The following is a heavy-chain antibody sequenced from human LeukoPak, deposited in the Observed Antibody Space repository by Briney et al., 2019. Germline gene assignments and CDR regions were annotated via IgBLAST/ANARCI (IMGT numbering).Heavy chain of an antibody. CDR2: ISAYNGNT. CDR1: GYTFTSYG. Sequence: GASVKVSCKASGYTFTSYGISWVRQAPGQGLEWMGWISAYNGNTNYAQKLQGGVTMTTDTSTSTAYMELRSLRSDDTAVYYCARVVYDILTGYYGNYYYYGMDVWGKGTTVTVSS. CDR3: ARVVYDILTGYYGNYYYYGMDV. J-gene: IGHJ6*04. V-gene: IGHV1-18*04. D-gene: IGHD3-9*01.